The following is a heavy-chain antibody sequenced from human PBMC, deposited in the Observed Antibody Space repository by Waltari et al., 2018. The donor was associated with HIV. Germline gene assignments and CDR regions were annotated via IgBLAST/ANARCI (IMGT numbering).Heavy chain of an antibody. Sequence: QLQLQESGPGLVKPSETLSLTCTVSGGSINSSGYYWGWIRQPPGKGLEWIGTIYYSGNTYYNPSLKSRVTISVDMSKNQFSLNLNSVTAADTAVYYCARGVVAAGRVFDPWGQGTLVTVSS. V-gene: IGHV4-39*01. J-gene: IGHJ5*02. CDR1: GGSINSSGYY. CDR2: IYYSGNT. CDR3: ARGVVAAGRVFDP. D-gene: IGHD2-15*01.